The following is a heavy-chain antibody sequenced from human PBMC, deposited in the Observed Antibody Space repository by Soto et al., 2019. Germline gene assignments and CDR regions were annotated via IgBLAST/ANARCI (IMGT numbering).Heavy chain of an antibody. J-gene: IGHJ4*02. CDR3: AKAGRSSCYAAIDY. D-gene: IGHD2-15*01. Sequence: EVQLLESGGGLVQPGGSLRLSCAASGFTFSTYAMSWVRQAPGKGLEWVSVISDSGDGTYYADSVKGRFTISRDSSKSTLYLQMNSLRAEDTAVYFCAKAGRSSCYAAIDYWGQGTLVTVSS. CDR2: ISDSGDGT. V-gene: IGHV3-23*01. CDR1: GFTFSTYA.